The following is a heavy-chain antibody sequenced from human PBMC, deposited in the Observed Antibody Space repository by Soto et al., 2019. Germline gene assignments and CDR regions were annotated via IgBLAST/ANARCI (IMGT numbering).Heavy chain of an antibody. J-gene: IGHJ6*02. Sequence: ETLSLTCAVYGGSFSGYYWSWIRQPPGKGLEWMGEINHSGSTNYNPSLKSRVTISVDTSKNQFSLKLSSVTAADTAVYYCARGLGIAAADLYYYYGMDVWGQGTTVTVSS. CDR3: ARGLGIAAADLYYYYGMDV. D-gene: IGHD6-13*01. CDR1: GGSFSGYY. CDR2: INHSGST. V-gene: IGHV4-34*01.